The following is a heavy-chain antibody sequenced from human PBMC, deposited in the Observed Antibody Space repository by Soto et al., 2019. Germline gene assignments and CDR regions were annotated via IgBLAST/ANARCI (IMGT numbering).Heavy chain of an antibody. CDR2: FIPILGIA. Sequence: QVQLVQSGAEVKKPGSSVKVSCKASGGTFSSYTISWVRQAPGQGLEWMGRFIPILGIANYAQKFQGRVTNTADKSTSTASMEQSSLRSEDTAVYYCAGDPHGITGTGGYWGQGTLVTVSS. J-gene: IGHJ4*02. D-gene: IGHD1-20*01. CDR3: AGDPHGITGTGGY. CDR1: GGTFSSYT. V-gene: IGHV1-69*08.